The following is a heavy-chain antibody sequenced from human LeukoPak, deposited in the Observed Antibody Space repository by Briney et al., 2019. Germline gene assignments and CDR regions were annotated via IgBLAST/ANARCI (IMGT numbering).Heavy chain of an antibody. Sequence: ASVKVSCKVSGYTLTELPTHWVRQAPGKGLAWMGGFDPEEGETIYAQKFQGRVTMTEDISTDTASMELSSLRSEDTAVYYCATDIRGIADAFDIWGQGTMVTVSS. CDR2: FDPEEGET. D-gene: IGHD6-13*01. J-gene: IGHJ3*02. CDR1: GYTLTELP. V-gene: IGHV1-24*01. CDR3: ATDIRGIADAFDI.